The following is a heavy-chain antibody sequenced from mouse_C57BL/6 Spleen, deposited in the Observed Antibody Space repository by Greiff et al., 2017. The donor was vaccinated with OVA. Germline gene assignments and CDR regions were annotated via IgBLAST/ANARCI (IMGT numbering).Heavy chain of an antibody. CDR1: GYTFTSYW. V-gene: IGHV1-69*01. J-gene: IGHJ2*01. Sequence: QVQLQQPGAELVMPGASVKLSCKASGYTFTSYWMHWVKQRPGQGLEWIGEIDPSDSYTNYNQKFKGKSTLTVDKSSSTAYMQLSSLISEDSAVYYCAREGRGDFFDYWGQGTTLTVSS. CDR2: IDPSDSYT. CDR3: AREGRGDFFDY.